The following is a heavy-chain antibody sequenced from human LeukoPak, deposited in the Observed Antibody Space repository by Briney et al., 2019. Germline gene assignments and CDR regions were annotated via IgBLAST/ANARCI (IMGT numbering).Heavy chain of an antibody. J-gene: IGHJ4*02. Sequence: GGSLRLSCAASGFTFSSYWMHWVRQDPGKGLEWLSYISTRDNTIQYADSVKGRFTISRDNANNSVFLQMNNLRAEDSAIYYCARGARWAYYFDYWGQGSLVTVSS. CDR1: GFTFSSYW. V-gene: IGHV3-48*04. CDR2: ISTRDNTI. D-gene: IGHD4-23*01. CDR3: ARGARWAYYFDY.